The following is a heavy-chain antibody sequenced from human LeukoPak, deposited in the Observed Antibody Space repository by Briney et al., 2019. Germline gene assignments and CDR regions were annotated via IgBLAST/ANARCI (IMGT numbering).Heavy chain of an antibody. Sequence: VKVSCKXSGYTFTSYDINWVRQATAQGLEWMGWMNPNSGNTGYAQKFQGRVTMTRNTSISTAYMELSSLRSEDTAVYYCARYCSGGSCSNFDYWGQGTLVTVSS. CDR1: GYTFTSYD. V-gene: IGHV1-8*01. CDR2: MNPNSGNT. CDR3: ARYCSGGSCSNFDY. D-gene: IGHD2-15*01. J-gene: IGHJ4*02.